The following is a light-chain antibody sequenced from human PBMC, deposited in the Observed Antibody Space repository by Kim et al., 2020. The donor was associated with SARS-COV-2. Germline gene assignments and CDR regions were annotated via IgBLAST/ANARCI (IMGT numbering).Light chain of an antibody. CDR1: QSVLYSSNNKNY. CDR3: KQYFSAALT. Sequence: DIVMTQSPDSLAVSLGERATINCKSSQSVLYSSNNKNYLAWYQQKPGQPPKLLIYWASTRESGVPDRFSGSGSGTDFTLTISSLQAEAVAVYGCKQYFSAALTFGGGTKVDI. J-gene: IGKJ4*01. V-gene: IGKV4-1*01. CDR2: WAS.